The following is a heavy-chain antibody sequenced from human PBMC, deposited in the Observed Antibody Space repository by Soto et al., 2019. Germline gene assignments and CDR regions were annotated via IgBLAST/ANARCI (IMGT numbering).Heavy chain of an antibody. J-gene: IGHJ6*02. D-gene: IGHD1-20*01. CDR1: GASVSSNSVT. V-gene: IGHV6-1*01. CDR2: TYYRSKWSN. CDR3: ASVYDWSGGMDV. Sequence: QLQLQQSGPGLVKPSQTLSVTCAISGASVSSNSVTWHCLRQSPSRGLEWLGRTYYRSKWSNDYAVSVKSRITINPDTSKNQFSLQLKSVTPDDTAVYYCASVYDWSGGMDVWGQGTTVTVSS.